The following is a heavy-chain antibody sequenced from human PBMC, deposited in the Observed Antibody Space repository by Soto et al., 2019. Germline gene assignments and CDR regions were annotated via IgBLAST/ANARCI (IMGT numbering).Heavy chain of an antibody. Sequence: SETLSLTCTVSGGSIRSGDSYWSWIRQPPGKGLEWIGYIYYSGSTYYNPSLKSRVTISLDTSKNQFSLNLSSVTAADTAVYYCARTHYSDGSGTDYWGQGTLVTVSS. V-gene: IGHV4-30-4*01. D-gene: IGHD3-22*01. CDR3: ARTHYSDGSGTDY. J-gene: IGHJ4*02. CDR1: GGSIRSGDSY. CDR2: IYYSGST.